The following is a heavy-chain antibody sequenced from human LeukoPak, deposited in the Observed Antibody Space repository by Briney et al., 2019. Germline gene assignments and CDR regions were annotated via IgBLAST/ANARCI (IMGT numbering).Heavy chain of an antibody. CDR2: TRYDGSNK. CDR3: AKDGHCTTTICYYCDN. J-gene: IGHJ4*02. Sequence: PGGSLRLSCAASGFPFSSYGMHWVRQASGKGLEWVAFTRYDGSNKQYADSVKGRFTISRDNSKNTLYLQMNSLRGEDTAVYYCAKDGHCTTTICYYCDNWGQGTLVTVSS. CDR1: GFPFSSYG. V-gene: IGHV3-30*02. D-gene: IGHD2-2*03.